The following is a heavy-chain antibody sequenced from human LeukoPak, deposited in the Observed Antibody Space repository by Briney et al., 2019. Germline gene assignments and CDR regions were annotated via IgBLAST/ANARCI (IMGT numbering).Heavy chain of an antibody. V-gene: IGHV1-18*01. D-gene: IGHD2-2*02. CDR2: ISAYNGNT. CDR1: GYTFTSYG. Sequence: ASVKVSCKASGYTFTSYGISWVRQAPGQGLEWMGWISAYNGNTNYAQKLQGRVTMTTDTSTSTAYMELSSLRSEDTAVYYCARVMVYCSSTSCYTGQGYYYYGMDVWGQGTTVTVSS. J-gene: IGHJ6*02. CDR3: ARVMVYCSSTSCYTGQGYYYYGMDV.